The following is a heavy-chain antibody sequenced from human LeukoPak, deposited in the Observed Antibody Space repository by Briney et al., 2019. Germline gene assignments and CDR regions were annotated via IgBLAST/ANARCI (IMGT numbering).Heavy chain of an antibody. CDR1: GFNFGAYT. CDR3: AKDRYSYWGTDFDY. J-gene: IGHJ4*02. V-gene: IGHV3-21*06. Sequence: GGSLRLSCAASGFNFGAYTINWVRQAPGKGLEWVSSIFSRSESISYADSVKGRFTISRDNAKNLLYMQMDSLRVEDTAVYYCAKDRYSYWGTDFDYWGQGTLVTVSS. CDR2: IFSRSESI. D-gene: IGHD5-18*01.